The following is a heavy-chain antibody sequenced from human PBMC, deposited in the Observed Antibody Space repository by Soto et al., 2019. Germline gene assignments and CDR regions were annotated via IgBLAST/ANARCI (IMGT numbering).Heavy chain of an antibody. D-gene: IGHD1-26*01. CDR2: FVAGSGDT. CDR1: GLTFSSSA. CDR3: AARWDFRVYYSDMDV. Sequence: QMQLVQSGPEVKKPGTSVKLSCKASGLTFSSSAVQWVRQARGQRLEWIGWFVAGSGDTKYAQWFHERVTFSRDMSTDTAYIELSRLRSDDTGVYSGAARWDFRVYYSDMDVWGQGTTVTVSS. V-gene: IGHV1-58*01. J-gene: IGHJ6*02.